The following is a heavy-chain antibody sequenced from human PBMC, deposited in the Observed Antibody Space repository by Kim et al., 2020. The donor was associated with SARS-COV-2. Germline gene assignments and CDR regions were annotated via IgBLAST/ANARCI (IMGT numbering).Heavy chain of an antibody. J-gene: IGHJ6*02. Sequence: SETLSLTCTVSGASVTSGPYYWTWVRQHAAKGLEWIGYISFSGKTEYNSSLKSRVSVSLDMSRSRFSLKLTSVTAADTAVYYCARLRKARGVIGYYYYVMDVWGQGTTVTVSS. CDR3: ARLRKARGVIGYYYYVMDV. CDR1: GASVTSGPYY. V-gene: IGHV4-31*03. CDR2: ISFSGKT. D-gene: IGHD3-10*01.